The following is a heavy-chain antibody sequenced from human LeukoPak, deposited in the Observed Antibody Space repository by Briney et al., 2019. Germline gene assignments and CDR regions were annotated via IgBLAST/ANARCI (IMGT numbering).Heavy chain of an antibody. Sequence: SETLSLTCTVSGGSISSSSYYWSWIRQPPGKGLEWIGYIYYSGSTNYNPSLKSRVTISVDTSKNRFSLKLSSVTAADTAVYYCARVIGYSGYDAFDYWGQGTLVTVSS. CDR2: IYYSGST. J-gene: IGHJ4*02. V-gene: IGHV4-61*01. D-gene: IGHD5-12*01. CDR1: GGSISSSSYY. CDR3: ARVIGYSGYDAFDY.